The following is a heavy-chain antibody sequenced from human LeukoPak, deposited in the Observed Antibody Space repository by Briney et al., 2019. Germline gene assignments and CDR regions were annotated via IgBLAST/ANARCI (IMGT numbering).Heavy chain of an antibody. Sequence: GGSLRLSCAASGFTFSSYGMHWVRQAPGKGLEWVAVIWYDGSNKYYADSVKGRFTISRDNSKNTLYLQMNSLRAEDTAVYYCARGGWLEYSSSSGGPFDYRGQGTLVTVSS. V-gene: IGHV3-33*01. CDR2: IWYDGSNK. D-gene: IGHD6-6*01. CDR3: ARGGWLEYSSSSGGPFDY. CDR1: GFTFSSYG. J-gene: IGHJ4*02.